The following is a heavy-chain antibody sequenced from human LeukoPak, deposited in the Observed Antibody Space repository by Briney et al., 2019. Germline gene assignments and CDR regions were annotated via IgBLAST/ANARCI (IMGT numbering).Heavy chain of an antibody. CDR3: ARGDYYGSGSSGGDY. CDR2: INWNGGST. D-gene: IGHD3-10*01. CDR1: GFTFDDYG. Sequence: GGSLRLSCAASGFTFDDYGMSWVRQTPGKGLEWVSGINWNGGSTGYADSVKGRFTISRDNAKNSLYLQMNSLRAEDTALYYCARGDYYGSGSSGGDYWGQGTLVTVSS. J-gene: IGHJ4*02. V-gene: IGHV3-20*04.